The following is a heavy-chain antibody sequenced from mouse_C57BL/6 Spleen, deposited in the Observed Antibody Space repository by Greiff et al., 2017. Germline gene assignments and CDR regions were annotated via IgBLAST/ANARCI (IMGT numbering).Heavy chain of an antibody. D-gene: IGHD2-1*01. Sequence: QVQLQQSGAELAKPGASVKLSCKASGYTFTSYWMHWVKQRPGQGLEWIGYINPSSGYTKYNQKFKDKATLTADKSSSTAYMQLSSLTYEDSAVYYCARRALLLYWYFDVWGTGTTVTVSS. CDR3: ARRALLLYWYFDV. V-gene: IGHV1-7*01. CDR2: INPSSGYT. J-gene: IGHJ1*03. CDR1: GYTFTSYW.